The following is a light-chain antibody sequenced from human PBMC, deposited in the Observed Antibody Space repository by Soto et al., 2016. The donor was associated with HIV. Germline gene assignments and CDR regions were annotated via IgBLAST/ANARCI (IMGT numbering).Light chain of an antibody. CDR3: LQHNTFPWT. CDR2: TAS. V-gene: IGKV1-17*03. CDR1: QDISYF. Sequence: DIEMTQSPSAMSASVGDTVTITCRASQDISYFLAWFQQEPGKVPKRLIYTASSLQNGVPSRFSGSGSGTEFTLTISSLQPEDFATYCCLQHNTFPWTFGQGTRVEIQ. J-gene: IGKJ1*01.